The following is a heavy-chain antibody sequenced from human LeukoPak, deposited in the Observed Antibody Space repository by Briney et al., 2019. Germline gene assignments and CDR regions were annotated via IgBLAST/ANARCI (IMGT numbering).Heavy chain of an antibody. Sequence: SETLSLTCAVSGGSISSSNWWSWVRQPPGKGLEWIGEINHSGSTNYNPSLKSRVTISVDTSKNQFSLKLSSVTAADTAVYYCARHLGYCSGGSCSAGYYYYYMDVWGKGTTVTISS. CDR2: INHSGST. V-gene: IGHV4-4*02. J-gene: IGHJ6*03. CDR3: ARHLGYCSGGSCSAGYYYYYMDV. CDR1: GGSISSSNW. D-gene: IGHD2-15*01.